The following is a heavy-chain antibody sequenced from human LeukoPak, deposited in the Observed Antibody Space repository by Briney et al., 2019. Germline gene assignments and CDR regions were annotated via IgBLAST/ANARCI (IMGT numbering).Heavy chain of an antibody. CDR2: ISHDGSNR. D-gene: IGHD1-26*01. CDR3: AKLVGADAFDI. J-gene: IGHJ3*02. Sequence: GGSLRLSCAASGFTFSSYGMHWVRQAPGKGLEWVADISHDGSNRYYADSVKGRFTISRDNSKNTLYEQMNSLRDEDTAVYYCAKLVGADAFDIWGQGTMVTVSS. CDR1: GFTFSSYG. V-gene: IGHV3-30*18.